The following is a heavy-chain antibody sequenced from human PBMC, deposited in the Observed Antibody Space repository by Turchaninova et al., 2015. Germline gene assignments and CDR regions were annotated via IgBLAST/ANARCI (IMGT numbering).Heavy chain of an antibody. CDR3: ASGQYNWNYEGREYYGMDV. J-gene: IGHJ6*02. D-gene: IGHD1-7*01. Sequence: QVQLQQSGPGLVKPSQTPSPTSPLPPPFPFPAKRVSSQMAAWNRTCQSPSRGLEWLGRTYYRSKWYNDYAVSVKSRITTNPDTSKNQFSLQLNSVTPEDTAVYYCASGQYNWNYEGREYYGMDVWGQGTTVTVSS. V-gene: IGHV6-1*01. CDR1: AKRVSSQMAA. CDR2: TYYRSKWYN.